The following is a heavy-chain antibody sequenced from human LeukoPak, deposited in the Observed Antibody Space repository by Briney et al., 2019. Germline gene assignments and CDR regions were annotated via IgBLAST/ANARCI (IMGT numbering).Heavy chain of an antibody. D-gene: IGHD5-24*01. CDR3: AKDRGRRTMATILDY. CDR1: GFTFDDYA. J-gene: IGHJ4*02. Sequence: GGSLRLFCAASGFTFDDYAMHWVRQAPGKGLEWVSLISWDGGSTYHADSVKGRFTTSRDNSKNSLYLQMNSLRAEDTALYYCAKDRGRRTMATILDYWGQGTLVTVSS. CDR2: ISWDGGST. V-gene: IGHV3-43D*03.